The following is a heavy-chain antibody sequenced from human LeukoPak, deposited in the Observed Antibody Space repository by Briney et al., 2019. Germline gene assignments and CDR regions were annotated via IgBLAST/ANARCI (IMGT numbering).Heavy chain of an antibody. J-gene: IGHJ2*01. CDR1: GFTFSSYS. D-gene: IGHD2-15*01. CDR2: ISGSGDST. V-gene: IGHV3-23*01. Sequence: GGSQRLSCAASGFTFSSYSMNWVRQAPGKGLEWVSSISGSGDSTYYADSVKGRFTLSRDNSKGTLYLQMNNLRVEDTAIYYCASSGFCSGGSCSLRYWYFDLWGRGTLVTVSS. CDR3: ASSGFCSGGSCSLRYWYFDL.